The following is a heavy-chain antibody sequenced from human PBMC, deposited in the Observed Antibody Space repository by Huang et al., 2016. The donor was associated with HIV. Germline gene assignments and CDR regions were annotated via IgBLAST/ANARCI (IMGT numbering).Heavy chain of an antibody. Sequence: EVQLVESGGGLVKPGGSLRLSCAASGFSLASYNMYWVRQTPGKGLQWVSSISPSSSFIDDADSVKGRFSISRDNAKNSLYLQMNNLRGEDTAVYYCARDRGQQLSPFDSWGQGTLVTVSS. CDR3: ARDRGQQLSPFDS. CDR2: ISPSSSFI. CDR1: GFSLASYN. J-gene: IGHJ4*02. D-gene: IGHD6-13*01. V-gene: IGHV3-21*01.